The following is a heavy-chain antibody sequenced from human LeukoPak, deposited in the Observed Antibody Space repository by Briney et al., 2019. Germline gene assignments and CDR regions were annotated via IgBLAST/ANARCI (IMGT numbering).Heavy chain of an antibody. CDR3: AKDLIGATMVRGVIPEFDY. CDR2: INPNSGGT. D-gene: IGHD3-10*01. J-gene: IGHJ4*02. Sequence: ASVKVSCKASGYTFTGYYMHWVRQAPGQGLEWMGWINPNSGGTNYAQKFQGRVTMTRDTSISTAYMELSRLRSDDTAVYYCAKDLIGATMVRGVIPEFDYWGQGTLVTVSS. V-gene: IGHV1-2*02. CDR1: GYTFTGYY.